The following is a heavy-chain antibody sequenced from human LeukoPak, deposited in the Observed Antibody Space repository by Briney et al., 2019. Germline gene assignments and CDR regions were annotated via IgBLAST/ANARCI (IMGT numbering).Heavy chain of an antibody. D-gene: IGHD3-10*01. J-gene: IGHJ4*02. V-gene: IGHV3-15*01. Sequence: PGGSLRLSCAASGFTFSNAWMSWVRQAPGKGLEWVGRIKSKTDGGTTDYAAPVKGRFTISRDDSKNTLYLQMNSLKTEDTAVYYCTGGDGLGYFDYWGQGTLVTVSS. CDR1: GFTFSNAW. CDR3: TGGDGLGYFDY. CDR2: IKSKTDGGTT.